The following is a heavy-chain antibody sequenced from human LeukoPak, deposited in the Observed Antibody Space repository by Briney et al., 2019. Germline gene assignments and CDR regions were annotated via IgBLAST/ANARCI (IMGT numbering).Heavy chain of an antibody. J-gene: IGHJ4*02. D-gene: IGHD3-22*01. Sequence: DSVKGRFTISRDNSKNTLYLQMNSLRAEDTAVYYCARDYYESSGYYGYWGQGTLVTVSS. CDR3: ARDYYESSGYYGY. V-gene: IGHV3-30*01.